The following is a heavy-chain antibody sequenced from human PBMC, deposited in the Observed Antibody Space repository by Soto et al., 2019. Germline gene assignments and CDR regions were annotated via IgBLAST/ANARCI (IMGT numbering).Heavy chain of an antibody. Sequence: TLSLTCTVSGGSVTNSSYYWGWIRQSPGKGLEWIGSVYYRGRSYSKSSVKSRVTISVDTSKNQFSLNFNSVTASDTALYYCVSQRTTVLTQAYFDYWGPGALVTVSS. CDR1: GGSVTNSSYY. D-gene: IGHD4-17*01. CDR3: VSQRTTVLTQAYFDY. J-gene: IGHJ4*02. CDR2: VYYRGRS. V-gene: IGHV4-39*01.